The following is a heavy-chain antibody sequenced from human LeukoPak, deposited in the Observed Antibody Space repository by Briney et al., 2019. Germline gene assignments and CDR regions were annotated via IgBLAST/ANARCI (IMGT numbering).Heavy chain of an antibody. V-gene: IGHV3-23*01. D-gene: IGHD5-12*01. Sequence: PGGSLRLSCAASGFTFSSYAMSWVRQAPGKGLEWVSAISGSGGSTYYADPVKGRFTISRDNSKNTLYLQMNSLRAEDTAVYYCAKDTYHRYSGYELFDYWGQGTLVTVSS. CDR2: ISGSGGST. CDR1: GFTFSSYA. J-gene: IGHJ4*02. CDR3: AKDTYHRYSGYELFDY.